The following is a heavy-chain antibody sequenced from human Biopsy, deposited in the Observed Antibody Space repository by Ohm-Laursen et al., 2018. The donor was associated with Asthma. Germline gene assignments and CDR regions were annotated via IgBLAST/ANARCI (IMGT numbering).Heavy chain of an antibody. Sequence: SDTLSLTCTVSGGSISSSSYYWGWIRQPPGKGLEWIGSIYYSGSTYYNPSLKSRVTIFVDTSKNQFFLKLSSVTAADMAVYYCARAVSSSSYWYFDLWGRGDLVTVSS. J-gene: IGHJ2*01. D-gene: IGHD6-6*01. CDR2: IYYSGST. CDR3: ARAVSSSSYWYFDL. CDR1: GGSISSSSYY. V-gene: IGHV4-39*01.